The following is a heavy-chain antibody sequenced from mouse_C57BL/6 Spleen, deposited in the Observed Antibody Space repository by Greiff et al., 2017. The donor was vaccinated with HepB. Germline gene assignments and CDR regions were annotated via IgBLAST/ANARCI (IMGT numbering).Heavy chain of an antibody. CDR1: GYTFTSYW. CDR3: ARCPNYYGSSYDY. J-gene: IGHJ2*01. V-gene: IGHV1-64*01. CDR2: IHPNSGST. Sequence: VQLQQSGAELVKPGASVKLSCKASGYTFTSYWMHWVKQRPGQGLEWIGMIHPNSGSTNYNEKFKSKATLTVDKSSSTAYMQLSSLTSEDSAVYYCARCPNYYGSSYDYWGQGTTLTVSS. D-gene: IGHD1-1*01.